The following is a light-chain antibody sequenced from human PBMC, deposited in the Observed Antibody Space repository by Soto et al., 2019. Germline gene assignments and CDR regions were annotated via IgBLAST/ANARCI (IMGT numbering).Light chain of an antibody. CDR1: SSNLANNY. CDR3: GTWDSSLSAVV. CDR2: DNY. Sequence: QSVLTQPPSVSAAPGQRVTISCSGTSSNLANNYVSWYQHLPGTAPKLLIYDNYKRPSWIPDRFSGSKSGTSATLGITGLQTGDEADYYCGTWDSSLSAVVFGGGTKLTVL. V-gene: IGLV1-51*01. J-gene: IGLJ2*01.